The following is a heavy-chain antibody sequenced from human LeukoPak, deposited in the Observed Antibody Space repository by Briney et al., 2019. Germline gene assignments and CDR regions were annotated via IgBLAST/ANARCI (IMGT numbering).Heavy chain of an antibody. V-gene: IGHV3-9*01. J-gene: IGHJ4*02. Sequence: GGSLRLSCAASGFTFDDYAMHWVRQAPGKGLEWVSGISWNSGSIGYADSVKGRFTISRDNSKNTLYLQMNSLRAEDTAVYYCASTPPATGYFDYWGQGTLVTVSS. CDR1: GFTFDDYA. CDR2: ISWNSGSI. D-gene: IGHD3-9*01. CDR3: ASTPPATGYFDY.